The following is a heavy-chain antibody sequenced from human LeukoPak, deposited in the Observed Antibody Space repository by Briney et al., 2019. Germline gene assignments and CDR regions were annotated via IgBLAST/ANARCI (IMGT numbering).Heavy chain of an antibody. Sequence: GVSLRLSCAASGFTFSSFAMNWVRQAPGKGLEWVSSIGGSGSYIYYADSVKGRFTISRDNAKNSLYLQMNSLRPEDTAIYYCAKRIHGYNPLDYWGQGTLVTVSS. V-gene: IGHV3-21*04. CDR3: AKRIHGYNPLDY. J-gene: IGHJ4*02. CDR1: GFTFSSFA. CDR2: IGGSGSYI. D-gene: IGHD5-24*01.